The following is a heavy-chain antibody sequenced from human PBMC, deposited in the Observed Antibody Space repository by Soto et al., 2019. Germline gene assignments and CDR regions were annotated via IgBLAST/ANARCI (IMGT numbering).Heavy chain of an antibody. CDR3: ARCITWFGDYGMDV. Sequence: EASVKVSCKASGYTFTSYAMHWVRQAPGQRLEWMGWINAGNGNTKYSQKFQGRVTITRDTSASTAYMELSSLRSEDTAVYYCARCITWFGDYGMDVWGQGTTVTVSS. V-gene: IGHV1-3*01. D-gene: IGHD3-10*01. CDR1: GYTFTSYA. J-gene: IGHJ6*02. CDR2: INAGNGNT.